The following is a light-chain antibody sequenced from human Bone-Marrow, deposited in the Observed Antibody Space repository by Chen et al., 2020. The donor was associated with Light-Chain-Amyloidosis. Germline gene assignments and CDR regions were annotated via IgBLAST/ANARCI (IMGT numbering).Light chain of an antibody. V-gene: IGKV3-11*01. CDR1: QSVSSY. Sequence: EIVLTQSPATLSLSPGERATLSCRASQSVSSYLAWYQQKPGQAPRLLIYDASNRATGIPARFSGSESGTDFTRTISSLEPEDCAVYYCQQRSNWPPTFGQGTKV. CDR3: QQRSNWPPT. J-gene: IGKJ1*01. CDR2: DAS.